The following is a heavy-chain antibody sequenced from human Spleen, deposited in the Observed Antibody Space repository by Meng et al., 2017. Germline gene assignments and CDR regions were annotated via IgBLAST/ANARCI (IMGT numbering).Heavy chain of an antibody. Sequence: QVQLVQSGAEVKKPGASVKVSCKASGYTFTSYAIHWVRQAPGQSLEWMGWITPGSGNTKYSQKFQGRVTITADTSASTAYMELSTLRSEDTAVYYCARGTPGRRYADYWGQGTLVTV. D-gene: IGHD3-10*01. CDR1: GYTFTSYA. CDR2: ITPGSGNT. CDR3: ARGTPGRRYADY. J-gene: IGHJ4*02. V-gene: IGHV1-3*01.